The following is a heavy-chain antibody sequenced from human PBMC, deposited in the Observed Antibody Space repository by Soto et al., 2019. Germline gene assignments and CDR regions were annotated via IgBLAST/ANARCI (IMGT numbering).Heavy chain of an antibody. CDR3: ASPAGLGWFDP. J-gene: IGHJ5*02. CDR1: GGSISSYY. Sequence: QVQLQESGPGLVKPSETLSLTCTVSGGSISSYYWSWIRQPPGKGLEWIGTSYYSGSTNYNPSLKSRGPISVDTSRNQGPLKPRSLTAADTAVYDVASPAGLGWFDPWGQGTLDTVSS. D-gene: IGHD3-16*01. CDR2: SYYSGST. V-gene: IGHV4-59*01.